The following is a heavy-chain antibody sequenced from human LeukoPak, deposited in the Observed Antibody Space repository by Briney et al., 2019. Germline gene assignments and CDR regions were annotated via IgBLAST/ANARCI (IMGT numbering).Heavy chain of an antibody. J-gene: IGHJ6*02. V-gene: IGHV4-59*08. Sequence: SETLSLTCTVSGGSISSYYWSWIRQPPGKGLEWIGYIYYSGSTNYNPSHKSRVTISVDTSKNQFSLKLSSVTAADTAVYYCARAGLGDFWSGYSSNYYYYGMDVWGQGTTVTVSS. CDR1: GGSISSYY. CDR3: ARAGLGDFWSGYSSNYYYYGMDV. D-gene: IGHD3-3*01. CDR2: IYYSGST.